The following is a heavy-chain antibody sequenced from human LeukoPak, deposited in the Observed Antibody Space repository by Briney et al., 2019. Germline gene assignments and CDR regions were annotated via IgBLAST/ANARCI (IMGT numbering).Heavy chain of an antibody. CDR1: GFTFSSYS. CDR3: ARVSHIVVAHFEY. D-gene: IGHD2-2*01. J-gene: IGHJ4*02. CDR2: ISSSSSYI. V-gene: IGHV3-21*01. Sequence: PGGSLRLSCAASGFTFSSYSMNWVRQAPGKGLGWVSSISSSSSYIYYADSVKGRFTISRDNAKNSLYLQMNSLRAEDTAVYYCARVSHIVVAHFEYWGQGTLVTVSS.